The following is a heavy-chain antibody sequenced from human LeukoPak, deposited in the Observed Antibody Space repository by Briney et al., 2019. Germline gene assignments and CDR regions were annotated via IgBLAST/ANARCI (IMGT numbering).Heavy chain of an antibody. CDR1: GGSISSDNW. Sequence: SETLSLTCAVSGGSISSDNWWSWVRQPPGKGLEWVGEIHQSGSTNYNPSLKSRVTITVDKSKSQFSLKLGSVTAADTAVYYCARRNYYDSTGYYNNWGQGTLVTVSS. CDR3: ARRNYYDSTGYYNN. CDR2: IHQSGST. D-gene: IGHD3-22*01. V-gene: IGHV4-4*02. J-gene: IGHJ4*02.